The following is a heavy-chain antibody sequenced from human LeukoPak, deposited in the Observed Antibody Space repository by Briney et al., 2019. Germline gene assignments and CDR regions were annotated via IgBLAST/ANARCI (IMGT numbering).Heavy chain of an antibody. V-gene: IGHV3-66*01. J-gene: IGHJ3*02. Sequence: GGSLRLSCAVFGFTVSNSYVNWVRQAPGKGLEWVSLVYSGGYTYYADSVKGRFTISRDNSKNTVYLQMNTLRAEDTAVYYCARDPQINAFDIWGQGTMVTVSS. CDR3: ARDPQINAFDI. CDR2: VYSGGYT. CDR1: GFTVSNSY.